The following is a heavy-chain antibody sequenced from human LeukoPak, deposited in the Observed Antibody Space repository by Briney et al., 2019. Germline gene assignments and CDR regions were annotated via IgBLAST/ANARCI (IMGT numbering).Heavy chain of an antibody. CDR3: ARDEYAVPGGDY. CDR2: IKKDGSEK. D-gene: IGHD2-2*01. J-gene: IGHJ4*02. V-gene: IGHV3-7*01. CDR1: GFTLSSYW. Sequence: PGGSLRLSCAASGFTLSSYWMSWVRQAPGKGLEWVANIKKDGSEKYYVDSVKGRFTISRDNAKNSVYLQMNSLRAEDTAVYYCARDEYAVPGGDYWGQGTPVTVSS.